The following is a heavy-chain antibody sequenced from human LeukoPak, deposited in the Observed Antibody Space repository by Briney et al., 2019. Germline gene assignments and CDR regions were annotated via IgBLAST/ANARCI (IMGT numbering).Heavy chain of an antibody. J-gene: IGHJ6*03. CDR1: GGSISSYY. CDR3: ARPRYSNLEPYYYYYMDV. D-gene: IGHD4-11*01. V-gene: IGHV4-4*07. CDR2: IYTSGST. Sequence: SETLSLTCTVSGGSISSYYWSWIRQPAGKGLEGIGHIYTSGSTNYNPSLKNRVTISVDTSKNQFSLNLNSLTAADTAVYYCARPRYSNLEPYYYYYMDVWGKGTTVTVSS.